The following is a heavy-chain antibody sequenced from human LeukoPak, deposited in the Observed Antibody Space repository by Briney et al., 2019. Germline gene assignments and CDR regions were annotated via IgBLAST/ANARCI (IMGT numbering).Heavy chain of an antibody. CDR3: AKDRESRYGAYDLGDN. CDR2: ITGSGDTT. CDR1: GFTFSSYA. J-gene: IGHJ4*02. Sequence: GGSLRLSCAASGFTFSSYAMSWVRQAPGKGLEWVSAITGSGDTTYYTDSVKGLFSISRDNSKNTLYLQMNSLRAEDTAVYYCAKDRESRYGAYDLGDNWGQGTLVTVS. V-gene: IGHV3-23*01. D-gene: IGHD5-12*01.